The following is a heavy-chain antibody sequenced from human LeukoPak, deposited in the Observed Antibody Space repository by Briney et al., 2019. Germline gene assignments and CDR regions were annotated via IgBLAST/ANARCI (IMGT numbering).Heavy chain of an antibody. D-gene: IGHD3-22*01. Sequence: GGSLRLSCAASGFTFSSYSMNWVRQAPGKGLEWVSSISSSSSYIYYADSVKGRFTISRDNAKNSLYLQMNSLRAEDTAVYYCASLLWLSSSFDYWGQGTLVTVSS. J-gene: IGHJ4*02. V-gene: IGHV3-21*01. CDR2: ISSSSSYI. CDR1: GFTFSSYS. CDR3: ASLLWLSSSFDY.